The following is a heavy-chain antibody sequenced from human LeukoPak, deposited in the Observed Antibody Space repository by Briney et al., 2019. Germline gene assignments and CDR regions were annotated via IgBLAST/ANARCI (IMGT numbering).Heavy chain of an antibody. J-gene: IGHJ4*02. CDR3: ARRSSWRRDIVVVPAAQARHYFDY. CDR2: INHSGST. Sequence: GSLRLSCAASGFTFSSYSMNWVRQPPGKGLEWIGEINHSGSTNYNPSLKSRVTISVDTSKNQFSLKLSSVTAADTAVYYCARRSSWRRDIVVVPAAQARHYFDYWGQGTLVTVSS. V-gene: IGHV4-34*01. CDR1: GFTFSSYS. D-gene: IGHD2-2*01.